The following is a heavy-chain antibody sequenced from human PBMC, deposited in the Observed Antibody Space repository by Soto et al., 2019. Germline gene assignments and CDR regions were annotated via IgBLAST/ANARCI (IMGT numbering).Heavy chain of an antibody. Sequence: PSETLSLTCTVSGDSISSYYWGWIRQPPGKGLEWIGYIHYSGSTNYNPSLKSRVTISVDTPKNQFSLKVNSVTAADTAVYYCARGGLAARKGRWFDPWGQGTLVTVSS. D-gene: IGHD6-6*01. CDR3: ARGGLAARKGRWFDP. V-gene: IGHV4-59*01. CDR1: GDSISSYY. J-gene: IGHJ5*02. CDR2: IHYSGST.